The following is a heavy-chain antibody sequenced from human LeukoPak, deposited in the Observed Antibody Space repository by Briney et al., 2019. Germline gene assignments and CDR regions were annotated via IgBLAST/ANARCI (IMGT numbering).Heavy chain of an antibody. V-gene: IGHV4-39*01. CDR3: ASQTREGIAVAGTGDY. CDR2: IYYSGST. CDR1: GGSISSSSYY. Sequence: SETLSLTCTVSGGSISSSSYYWGWIRQPPGKGLEWIGSIYYSGSTYYNPSLKSRVTISVDTSKNQFSLTLSSVTAADTAVYYCASQTREGIAVAGTGDYWGQGTLVTVSS. D-gene: IGHD6-19*01. J-gene: IGHJ4*02.